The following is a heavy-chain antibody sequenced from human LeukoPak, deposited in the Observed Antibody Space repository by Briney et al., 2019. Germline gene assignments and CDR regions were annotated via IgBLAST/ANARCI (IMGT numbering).Heavy chain of an antibody. Sequence: GESLKISCRGSGYSFTSYWIVWVRQMPGKGLEWMGIIYPGDSDTRYSPSFEGQVTISADKSRSTAYLQWSRLKASDTAMYYCARPWGSGWYVFEAFNIWGQGTMVTVSS. D-gene: IGHD6-13*01. CDR3: ARPWGSGWYVFEAFNI. CDR2: IYPGDSDT. J-gene: IGHJ3*02. CDR1: GYSFTSYW. V-gene: IGHV5-51*01.